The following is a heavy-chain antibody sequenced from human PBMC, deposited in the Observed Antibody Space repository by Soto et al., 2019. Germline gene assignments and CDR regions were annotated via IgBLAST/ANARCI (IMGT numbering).Heavy chain of an antibody. CDR2: IYYSGST. J-gene: IGHJ4*02. CDR3: ASFEYSSSFFDY. V-gene: IGHV4-39*01. CDR1: GGSISSSSYY. D-gene: IGHD6-6*01. Sequence: SETLSLTCTVSGGSISSSSYYWGWIRQPPGKGLEWIGSIYYSGSTYYNPSLKSRVTISVDTSKNQFSLKLSSVTAADTAVYYCASFEYSSSFFDYWGQGTLVTVSS.